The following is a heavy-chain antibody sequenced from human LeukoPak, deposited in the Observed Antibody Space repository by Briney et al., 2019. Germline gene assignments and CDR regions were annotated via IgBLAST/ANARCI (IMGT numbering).Heavy chain of an antibody. CDR2: ISYDGSNK. D-gene: IGHD6-13*01. J-gene: IGHJ3*02. CDR1: GFTFSSYG. Sequence: PGRSLRLSCAASGFTFSSYGMHWVRQAPGKGLEGVAVISYDGSNKYYAGSVKGRFTIYRDNSKNTLYLQMKSLRAEDTAVYYCAKASVAAAGPDAFDIWGQGTIVTVSS. CDR3: AKASVAAAGPDAFDI. V-gene: IGHV3-30*18.